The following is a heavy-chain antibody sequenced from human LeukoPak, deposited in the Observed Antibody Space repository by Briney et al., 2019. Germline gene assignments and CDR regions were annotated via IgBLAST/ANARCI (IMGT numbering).Heavy chain of an antibody. D-gene: IGHD2-15*01. CDR3: AKEADIVSFDL. Sequence: ASVKVSCKASGYTFTGNHVHWVRQAPGQGLEWMGWIDPNSGGTKYAQKFQDRVTMTSDTSVSTAYMELSGLRSDDTAVYFCAKEADIVSFDLWGRGTLVTVSS. CDR1: GYTFTGNH. J-gene: IGHJ2*01. V-gene: IGHV1-2*02. CDR2: IDPNSGGT.